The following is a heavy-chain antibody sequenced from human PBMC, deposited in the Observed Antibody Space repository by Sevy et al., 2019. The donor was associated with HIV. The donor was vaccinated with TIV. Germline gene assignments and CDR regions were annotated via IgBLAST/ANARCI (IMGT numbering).Heavy chain of an antibody. CDR1: EFIFGDYT. V-gene: IGHV3-49*04. D-gene: IGHD1-26*01. Sequence: GGSLRLSCTASEFIFGDYTMSWVHQAPGKGLEWVGFIRSKAYGGTIEYAASVKGRFTISRDDSKSIAYLQMNSLKTEDTAVYYCTRVEGATDWGMDVWGQGTTVTVSS. J-gene: IGHJ6*02. CDR3: TRVEGATDWGMDV. CDR2: IRSKAYGGTI.